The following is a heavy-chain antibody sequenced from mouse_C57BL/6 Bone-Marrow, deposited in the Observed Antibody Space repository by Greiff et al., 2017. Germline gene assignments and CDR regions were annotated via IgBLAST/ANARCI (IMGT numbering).Heavy chain of an antibody. V-gene: IGHV2-9-1*01. D-gene: IGHD1-1*01. Sequence: VKLVESGPGLVAPSQSLSITCTVSGFSLTSYAISWVRQPPGKGLEWLGVIWTGGGTNYNSALKSRLSISKDNSKSQVFLKMNSLQTDDTARYYCARFPFITTVEGLYYFDYWCQGTTLTVSS. CDR3: ARFPFITTVEGLYYFDY. CDR2: IWTGGGT. CDR1: GFSLTSYA. J-gene: IGHJ2*01.